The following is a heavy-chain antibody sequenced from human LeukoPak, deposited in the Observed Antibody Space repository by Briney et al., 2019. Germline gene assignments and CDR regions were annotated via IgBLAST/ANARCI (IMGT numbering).Heavy chain of an antibody. V-gene: IGHV4-4*07. D-gene: IGHD3-10*01. CDR2: VYASGST. J-gene: IGHJ4*02. Sequence: SETLTLTSTVSGDSISGTFYWTWIRQPAGKGLEWIGRVYASGSTNYNPSLKSRVTISVDRSKNQFSLKLSSVTAADTAVYYCARVPHYYGSGSTDYWGQGTLVTVSS. CDR3: ARVPHYYGSGSTDY. CDR1: GDSISGTFY.